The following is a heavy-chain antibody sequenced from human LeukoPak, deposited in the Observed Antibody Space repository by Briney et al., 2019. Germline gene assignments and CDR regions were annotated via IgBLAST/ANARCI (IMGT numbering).Heavy chain of an antibody. J-gene: IGHJ6*02. V-gene: IGHV3-23*01. Sequence: PGGSLRLSCAASGFTFSSYAMSWVRQAPGKGLEWVSAISGSGGSTYYADSVKGRFTISRDNSKNTLYLQMNSLRAEDTTVYYCAKDQKVLHYDLGYGMDVWGQGTTVTVSS. D-gene: IGHD3-3*01. CDR2: ISGSGGST. CDR1: GFTFSSYA. CDR3: AKDQKVLHYDLGYGMDV.